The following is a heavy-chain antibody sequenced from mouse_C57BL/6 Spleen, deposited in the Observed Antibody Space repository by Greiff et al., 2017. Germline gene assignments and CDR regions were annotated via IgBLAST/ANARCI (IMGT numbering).Heavy chain of an antibody. CDR1: GFSFNTYA. V-gene: IGHV10-1*01. CDR2: IRSKSNNYAT. CDR3: VRHGDYDGGFAY. J-gene: IGHJ3*01. D-gene: IGHD2-4*01. Sequence: EVKLVESGGGLVQPKGSLKLSCAASGFSFNTYAMNWVRQAPGKGLEWVARIRSKSNNYATYYADSVKDRFTISRDDSESMLYLQMNNLKTEDTAMYYCVRHGDYDGGFAYWGQGTLVTVSA.